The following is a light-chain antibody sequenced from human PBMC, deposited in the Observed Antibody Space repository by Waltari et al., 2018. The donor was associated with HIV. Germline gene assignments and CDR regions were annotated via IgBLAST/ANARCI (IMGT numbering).Light chain of an antibody. J-gene: IGKJ2*01. Sequence: DVVMTQSPLSLPVTLGQRASISCRSSQSLVYRDGNTYLIWFQQRPGQSPRRLIYKVSNRDSGVPDRFSGSGSGTDFTLKISRVEAEDVGVYYCMQGTHWPYTFGQGTKLKI. CDR3: MQGTHWPYT. CDR2: KVS. V-gene: IGKV2-30*01. CDR1: QSLVYRDGNTY.